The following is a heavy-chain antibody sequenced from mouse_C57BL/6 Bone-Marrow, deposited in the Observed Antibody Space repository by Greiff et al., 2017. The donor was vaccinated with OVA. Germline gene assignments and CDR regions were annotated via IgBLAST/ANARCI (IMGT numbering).Heavy chain of an antibody. CDR2: IDPSDSYT. D-gene: IGHD1-1*01. Sequence: VQLQQPGAELVMPGASVKLSCKASGYTFTSYWMHWVKQRPGQGLEWIGEIDPSDSYTNYNQKFKGKSTLTVDKSSSTAYMQLSSLTSEDSAVYYCARDLYYYGSSYYFDYWGQGTTLTVSS. CDR3: ARDLYYYGSSYYFDY. J-gene: IGHJ2*01. V-gene: IGHV1-69*01. CDR1: GYTFTSYW.